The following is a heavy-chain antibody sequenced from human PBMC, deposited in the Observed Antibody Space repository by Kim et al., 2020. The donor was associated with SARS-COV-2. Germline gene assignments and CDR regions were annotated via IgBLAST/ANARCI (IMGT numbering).Heavy chain of an antibody. Sequence: GGSLRLSCAASGFTFSSYWMHWVRQAPGKGLVWVSRINSDGTSTSYADSVKGRFTISRDNAKNTLYLQMNSLRAEDTAVYYCAREGAIAVAGSGPWFDPWGQGTLVTVSS. D-gene: IGHD6-13*01. CDR1: GFTFSSYW. CDR3: AREGAIAVAGSGPWFDP. V-gene: IGHV3-74*01. J-gene: IGHJ5*02. CDR2: INSDGTST.